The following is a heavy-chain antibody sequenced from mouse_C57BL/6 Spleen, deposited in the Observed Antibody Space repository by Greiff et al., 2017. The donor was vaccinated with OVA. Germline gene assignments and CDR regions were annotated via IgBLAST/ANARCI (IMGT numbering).Heavy chain of an antibody. CDR3: ARRATEGAMDY. CDR1: GFTFSDYG. Sequence: EVQRVESGGGLVKPGGSLKLSCAASGFTFSDYGMHWVRQAPEKGLEWVAYISSGSSTIYYADTVKGRFTISRDNAKNTLFLQMTSLRSEDTAMYYCARRATEGAMDYWGQGTSVTVSS. V-gene: IGHV5-17*01. J-gene: IGHJ4*01. D-gene: IGHD3-1*01. CDR2: ISSGSSTI.